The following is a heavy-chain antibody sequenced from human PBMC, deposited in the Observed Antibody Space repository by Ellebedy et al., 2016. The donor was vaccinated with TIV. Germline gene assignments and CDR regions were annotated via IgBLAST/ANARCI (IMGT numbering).Heavy chain of an antibody. V-gene: IGHV3-74*03. CDR1: GFSFSSYW. Sequence: GESLKISCVASGFSFSSYWMHWVRQAPGGGLMCVSRSSPDVTKITYADSVEGRFTVSRDNAKNALYLQMNSLRAEDTGVYYCAREYYGILTGYYLDVWGKGTTVTVSS. D-gene: IGHD3-9*01. CDR3: AREYYGILTGYYLDV. CDR2: SSPDVTKI. J-gene: IGHJ6*03.